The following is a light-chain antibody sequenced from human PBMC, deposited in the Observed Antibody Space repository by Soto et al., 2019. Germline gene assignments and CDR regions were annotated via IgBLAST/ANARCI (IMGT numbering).Light chain of an antibody. CDR1: QSVSSSY. V-gene: IGKV3-20*01. J-gene: IGKJ2*01. Sequence: EIVLTQSPGTLSLSPGARATLSCRASQSVSSSYLAWYQQKPVQAPRLLIYGASSMATGIPDRFSGGGSGTAFTPTISRLEPEDFAVYYCQQYGSSPYTFGQGTKLEIK. CDR3: QQYGSSPYT. CDR2: GAS.